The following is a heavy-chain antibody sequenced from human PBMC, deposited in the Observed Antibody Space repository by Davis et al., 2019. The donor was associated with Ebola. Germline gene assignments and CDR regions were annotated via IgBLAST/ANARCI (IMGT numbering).Heavy chain of an antibody. CDR2: IGPSGNSF. CDR3: ATGSLYYYDL. V-gene: IGHV3-11*04. D-gene: IGHD3-22*01. Sequence: GESLKISCEVSGFTFSDYYMSWIRQAPGKGLEWIAYIGPSGNSFYCADSVKGRFTISRDNAKNSLYLQMNSLRAEDTAVYYCATGSLYYYDLWGQGTLVTVSS. J-gene: IGHJ4*02. CDR1: GFTFSDYY.